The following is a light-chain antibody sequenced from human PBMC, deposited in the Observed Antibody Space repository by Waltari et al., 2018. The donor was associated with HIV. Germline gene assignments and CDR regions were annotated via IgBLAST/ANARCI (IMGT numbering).Light chain of an antibody. V-gene: IGLV1-47*01. CDR3: AAWDDSLSGYV. Sequence: QSVLTQPPSASGTPGQRVTISCSGSSSSIGSNYVYWYQQLPGTAPKLLIYRNNQRPSGVPDRFSGSKFGTSASLAISGLRSEDEADYYCAAWDDSLSGYVFGTGTKVTVL. CDR2: RNN. CDR1: SSSIGSNY. J-gene: IGLJ1*01.